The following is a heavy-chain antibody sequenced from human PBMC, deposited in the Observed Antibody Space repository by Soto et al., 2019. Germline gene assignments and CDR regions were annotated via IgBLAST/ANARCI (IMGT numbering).Heavy chain of an antibody. CDR3: ARVAPSYNWFDP. D-gene: IGHD5-12*01. CDR2: IIPILGIA. CDR1: GGTFSSYT. Sequence: QVPLVQSGAEVKKPGSSVKVSCKASGGTFSSYTISWVRQAPGQGLEWMGRIIPILGIANYAQKFQGRVTITADKSTSTAYMELSSLRSEDTAVYYCARVAPSYNWFDPWGQGTLVTVSS. V-gene: IGHV1-69*02. J-gene: IGHJ5*02.